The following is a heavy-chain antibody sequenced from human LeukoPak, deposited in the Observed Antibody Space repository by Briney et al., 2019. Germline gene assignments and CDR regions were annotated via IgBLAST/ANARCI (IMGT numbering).Heavy chain of an antibody. Sequence: GGSLRLSCAASGLTFSGYWMHWVRQAPGKGLVWLSRISTDGTSTNYADSVKGRFTISRDNANNTLYLRMDSLRADDTAVYYCARVYCRSTTCYHYFDYWGQGTQVTVSS. CDR2: ISTDGTST. D-gene: IGHD2-2*01. V-gene: IGHV3-74*01. J-gene: IGHJ4*02. CDR1: GLTFSGYW. CDR3: ARVYCRSTTCYHYFDY.